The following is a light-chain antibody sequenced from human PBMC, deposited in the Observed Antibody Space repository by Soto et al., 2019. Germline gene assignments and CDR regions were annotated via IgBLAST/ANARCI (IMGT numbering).Light chain of an antibody. CDR3: SSYTGSGTLRL. J-gene: IGLJ1*01. CDR1: GSDIGTYHY. V-gene: IGLV2-14*01. Sequence: QSVLTHPASVSGSPGQSITISCTGTGSDIGTYHYVSWYQHHPGKAPKLMIYEVSNRPSGVSNRFSGSKSGNTASLTISGLQAEDEADYYCSSYTGSGTLRLFGTGTKVTVL. CDR2: EVS.